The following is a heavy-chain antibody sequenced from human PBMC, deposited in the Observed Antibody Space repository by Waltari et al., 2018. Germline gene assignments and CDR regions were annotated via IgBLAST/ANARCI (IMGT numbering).Heavy chain of an antibody. D-gene: IGHD1-7*01. Sequence: QVQLQESGPGPVKPSETLSLTCTVSGYSISSGYYWGWIRQPPGKGLEWIGSIYHSGSTYYNPSLKSRVTISVDTSKNQFSLKLSSVTAADTAVYYCARGAGTTLGAFDIWGQGTMVTVSS. CDR1: GYSISSGYY. J-gene: IGHJ3*02. V-gene: IGHV4-38-2*02. CDR3: ARGAGTTLGAFDI. CDR2: IYHSGST.